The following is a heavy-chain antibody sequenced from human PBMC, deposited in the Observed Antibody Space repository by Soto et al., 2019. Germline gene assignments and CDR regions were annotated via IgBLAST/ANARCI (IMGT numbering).Heavy chain of an antibody. CDR2: IIPIFGTA. CDR3: AREPDYDFWSGYSPYYFDY. Sequence: QVQLVQSGAEVKKPGSSVKVSCKASGGTFSSYAISWVRQAPGQGLEWMGGIIPIFGTANYAQKFQGRVTITADESTSTAYMELSSLRSEDTAVYYCAREPDYDFWSGYSPYYFDYWGQGTLVTVSS. D-gene: IGHD3-3*01. CDR1: GGTFSSYA. V-gene: IGHV1-69*01. J-gene: IGHJ4*02.